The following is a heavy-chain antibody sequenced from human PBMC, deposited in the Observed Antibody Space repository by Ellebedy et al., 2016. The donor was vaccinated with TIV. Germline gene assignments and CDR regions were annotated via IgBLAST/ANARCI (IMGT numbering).Heavy chain of an antibody. V-gene: IGHV3-30-3*01. CDR2: ISYDGSHK. D-gene: IGHD2-21*01. Sequence: GGSLRLSXAASGFTFSNHALHWVRQSPGKGLEWVAVISYDGSHKDCADSVKGRFNISRDNAKNSLYLQMNTLRAEDTAVYYCARADLHSNVVVPAALDLWGQGTLVTVSS. CDR3: ARADLHSNVVVPAALDL. J-gene: IGHJ5*02. CDR1: GFTFSNHA.